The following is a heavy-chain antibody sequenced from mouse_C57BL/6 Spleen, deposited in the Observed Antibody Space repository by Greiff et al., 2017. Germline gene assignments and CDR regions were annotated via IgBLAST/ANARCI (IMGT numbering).Heavy chain of an antibody. D-gene: IGHD1-1*01. CDR2: SYPGDGDT. V-gene: IGHV1-82*01. CDR3: TGRGYAMDY. CDR1: GYAFSSSW. J-gene: IGHJ4*01. Sequence: VQLQQSGPELVKPGASVKISCKASGYAFSSSWMNWVKQRPGKGLEWIGRSYPGDGDTNYKGKFKGKATLTADKSSSTAYMQLSSLTSEDSAVYVSTGRGYAMDYWGQGTSVTVSS.